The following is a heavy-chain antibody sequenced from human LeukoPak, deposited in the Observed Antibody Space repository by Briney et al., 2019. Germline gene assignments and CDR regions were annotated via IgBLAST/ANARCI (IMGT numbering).Heavy chain of an antibody. CDR2: ITSSSSYI. J-gene: IGHJ4*02. CDR1: GFTFSSYS. D-gene: IGHD3-16*02. V-gene: IGHV3-21*01. CDR3: ARTYSWSLSRFDY. Sequence: KSGGSLRLSCAASGFTFSSYSMNWVRQAPGKGLEWVSSITSSSSYIYYADSVKGRFTISRDNAKNSLYLQMNSLRAEDTAVYYCARTYSWSLSRFDYWGQGTLVTVSS.